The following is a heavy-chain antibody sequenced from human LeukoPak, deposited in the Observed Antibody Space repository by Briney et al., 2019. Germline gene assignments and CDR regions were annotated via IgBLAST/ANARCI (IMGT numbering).Heavy chain of an antibody. Sequence: ASVKLSCKASGYTFTSYYMHWVRQAPGHGLEWMGIINPSGGSTSYAQKFQGRVTMTRDTSTSTVYMELSSLRSEDTAVYYCARVGRGRYSSSYTYGMDVWGQGTTVTVSS. CDR1: GYTFTSYY. CDR2: INPSGGST. D-gene: IGHD6-13*01. J-gene: IGHJ6*02. CDR3: ARVGRGRYSSSYTYGMDV. V-gene: IGHV1-46*01.